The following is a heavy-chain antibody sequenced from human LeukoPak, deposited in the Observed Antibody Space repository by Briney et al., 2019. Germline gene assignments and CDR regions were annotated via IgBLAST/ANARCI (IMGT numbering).Heavy chain of an antibody. D-gene: IGHD3-16*01. Sequence: SETLSLTCAVYGGSFSGYYWSWIRQPPGKGLEWIGEINHRGSTNYNPSLKSRVTISVDTSKNQFSLKLSSVTAADTAVYYCTRDNSVEVSTMIIFDYWGQGTLVTVSS. CDR2: INHRGST. CDR3: TRDNSVEVSTMIIFDY. V-gene: IGHV4-34*01. CDR1: GGSFSGYY. J-gene: IGHJ4*02.